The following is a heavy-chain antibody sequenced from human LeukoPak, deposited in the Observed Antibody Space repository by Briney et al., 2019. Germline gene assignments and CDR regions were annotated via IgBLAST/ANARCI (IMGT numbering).Heavy chain of an antibody. CDR2: IYYSGST. CDR3: ARPGGFGSPPVFDI. V-gene: IGHV4-59*08. D-gene: IGHD3-10*01. Sequence: SETLSLTCTVSGGSISSYYWSWIRQPPGKGLEWIGDIYYSGSTTYNPSLKSRVTISVDTSKNQFSLKLSSVTAADTAVYYCARPGGFGSPPVFDIWGQGTMVTVSS. CDR1: GGSISSYY. J-gene: IGHJ3*02.